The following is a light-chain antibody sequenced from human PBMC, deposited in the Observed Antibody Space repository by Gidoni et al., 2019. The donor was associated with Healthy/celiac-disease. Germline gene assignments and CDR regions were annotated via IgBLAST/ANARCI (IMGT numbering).Light chain of an antibody. J-gene: IGKJ2*01. V-gene: IGKV1-9*01. CDR1: QGISSY. Sequence: DIQLTQSPSFLSASLGDRVTITCRASQGISSYLAWYQQKPGKAPKHLIYAASTLQSGVPSRFSGSGSGTEFTLTISSLQPEDFATYYCQQLNSYPLYTFGQGTKLEIK. CDR2: AAS. CDR3: QQLNSYPLYT.